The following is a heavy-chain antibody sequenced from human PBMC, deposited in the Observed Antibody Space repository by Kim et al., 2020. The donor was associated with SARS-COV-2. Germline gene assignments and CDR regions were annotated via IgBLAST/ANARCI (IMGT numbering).Heavy chain of an antibody. CDR1: GSSFPTSA. CDR2: IVLASGNT. CDR3: AAGSGSH. Sequence: SVKVSCRASGSSFPTSAIQWVRQPRGQRPEWIGWIVLASGNTKYTQSLHGRMTITRDVSTVTSYMELTSLTSDDTALYYCAAGSGSHWGQGTLVTVSS. D-gene: IGHD3-10*01. V-gene: IGHV1-58*02. J-gene: IGHJ4*02.